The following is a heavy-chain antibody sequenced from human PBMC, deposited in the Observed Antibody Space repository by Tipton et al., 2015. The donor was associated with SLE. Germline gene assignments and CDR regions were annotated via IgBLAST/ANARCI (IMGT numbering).Heavy chain of an antibody. CDR2: IRQDGSQR. Sequence: GSLRLSCEASGFTFSNYWMNWVRQAPGKGLQWVANIRQDGSQRYYVDSVKGRFTISRDNSKNSLYLQMNSLRTEDTALYYCAKDMFVDTAMGFDYWGQGTLVTVSS. D-gene: IGHD5-18*01. V-gene: IGHV3-7*03. CDR1: GFTFSNYW. CDR3: AKDMFVDTAMGFDY. J-gene: IGHJ4*02.